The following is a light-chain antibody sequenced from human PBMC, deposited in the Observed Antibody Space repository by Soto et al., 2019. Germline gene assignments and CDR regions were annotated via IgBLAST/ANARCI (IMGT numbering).Light chain of an antibody. CDR3: SSYAGSSTFYV. J-gene: IGLJ1*01. CDR1: TXDIGFYDY. V-gene: IGLV2-14*01. Sequence: QSALTQPASVSGSPGQSLTISCTGTTXDIGFYDYVSWYQQYPGKAPKLLIYGVTIRPSGISNRFSGSKSGSTASLTISGLRDEDEADYYCSSYAGSSTFYVFGTGTKLTVL. CDR2: GVT.